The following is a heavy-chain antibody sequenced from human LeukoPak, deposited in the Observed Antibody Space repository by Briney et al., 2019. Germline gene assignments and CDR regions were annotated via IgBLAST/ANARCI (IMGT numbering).Heavy chain of an antibody. Sequence: GGSLRLSCADSGFTFSSYWMSWVRQAPGKGLEWVANIKQDGSEKYYVDSVKGRFTISRDNAKNSLYLQMNSLRAEDTAVYYCAREGDIVVVPAAPGDVWGKGTTVTVSS. CDR3: AREGDIVVVPAAPGDV. D-gene: IGHD2-2*01. J-gene: IGHJ6*04. CDR1: GFTFSSYW. V-gene: IGHV3-7*01. CDR2: IKQDGSEK.